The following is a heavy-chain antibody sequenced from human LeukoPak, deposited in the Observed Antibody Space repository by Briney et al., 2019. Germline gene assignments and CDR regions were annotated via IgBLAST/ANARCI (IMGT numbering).Heavy chain of an antibody. CDR1: GFTFSSYS. Sequence: GGSLRLSCAASGFTFSSYSMNWVRQAPGKGLEWVSSISSSSSYIYYADSVKGRFTISRDNAKNSLYLQMNSLRAEDTAVYYCARDGVGVRWEPQGFDYWGQGTLVTVSS. V-gene: IGHV3-21*01. J-gene: IGHJ4*02. CDR2: ISSSSSYI. CDR3: ARDGVGVRWEPQGFDY. D-gene: IGHD1-26*01.